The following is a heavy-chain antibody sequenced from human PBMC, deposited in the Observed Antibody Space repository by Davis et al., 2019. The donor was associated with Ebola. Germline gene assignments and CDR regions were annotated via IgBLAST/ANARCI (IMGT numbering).Heavy chain of an antibody. J-gene: IGHJ6*02. D-gene: IGHD3-22*01. CDR3: ARKRYFDSSGFSPQDYYNYYALDV. V-gene: IGHV4-39*01. Sequence: SETLSLTCTVSGGSISSSSYYWGWVRQSPGRGLEWIGEIHHTGSTNYSPSLKSRVTISVDTSKNQFSLRLSSVTAADTAVYFCARKRYFDSSGFSPQDYYNYYALDVWGQGTTVTVSS. CDR1: GGSISSSSYY. CDR2: IHHTGST.